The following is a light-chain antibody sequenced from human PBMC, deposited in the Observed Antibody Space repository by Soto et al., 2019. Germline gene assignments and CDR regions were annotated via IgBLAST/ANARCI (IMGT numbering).Light chain of an antibody. V-gene: IGKV1D-12*01. CDR1: QGINSW. J-gene: IGKJ4*01. CDR3: QQSESLPLT. CDR2: STS. Sequence: DIQMTQSPSSVSASVGDRVTITCRASQGINSWLAWYQQKPGKAPKLLIYSTSNLQSGVPSRFSGSGSGTDFTLTITSLQPEDFATYFCQQSESLPLTFGRGTKVEIK.